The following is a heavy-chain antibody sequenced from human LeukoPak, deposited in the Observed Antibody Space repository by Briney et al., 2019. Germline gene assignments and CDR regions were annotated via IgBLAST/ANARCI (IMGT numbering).Heavy chain of an antibody. CDR2: ISAYNGNT. Sequence: ASLKVSCKASRYTFTSYGISWVRQAPGQGREWMGWISAYNGNTNYAQKLQGRVTMTTDTSTSTAYMELRSLRSDDTAVYYCARDLSEEEGYYFDYWGQGTLVTVSS. CDR1: RYTFTSYG. J-gene: IGHJ4*02. V-gene: IGHV1-18*01. D-gene: IGHD3-3*02. CDR3: ARDLSEEEGYYFDY.